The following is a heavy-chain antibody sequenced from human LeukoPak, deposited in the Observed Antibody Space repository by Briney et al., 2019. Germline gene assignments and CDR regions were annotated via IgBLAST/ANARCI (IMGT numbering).Heavy chain of an antibody. D-gene: IGHD6-13*01. CDR1: GFTFSSYA. Sequence: PGGSLRLSCAASGFTFSSYAMHWVRQAPGKGLEWVAVISYDGSNKYYADSVKGRFTISRDNSKNTLYLQMNSPRAEDTAVYYCARAGAGGGYFDYWGQGTLVTVSS. V-gene: IGHV3-30*16. CDR3: ARAGAGGGYFDY. CDR2: ISYDGSNK. J-gene: IGHJ4*02.